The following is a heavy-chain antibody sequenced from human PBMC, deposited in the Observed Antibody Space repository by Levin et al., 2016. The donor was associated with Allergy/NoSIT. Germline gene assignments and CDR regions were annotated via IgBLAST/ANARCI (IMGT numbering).Heavy chain of an antibody. Sequence: GGSLRLSCAASGFTFDDYAMHWVRQAPGKGLEWVSGISWNSGSIGYADSVKGRFTISRDNAKNSLYLQMNSLRAEDTALYYCAKASYGKRGFDYWGQGTLVTVSS. D-gene: IGHD5-18*01. CDR1: GFTFDDYA. CDR3: AKASYGKRGFDY. J-gene: IGHJ4*02. CDR2: ISWNSGSI. V-gene: IGHV3-9*01.